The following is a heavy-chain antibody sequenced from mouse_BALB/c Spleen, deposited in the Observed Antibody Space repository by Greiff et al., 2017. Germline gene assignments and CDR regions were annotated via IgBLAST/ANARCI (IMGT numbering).Heavy chain of an antibody. CDR2: INPYNGAT. D-gene: IGHD5-1-1*01. V-gene: IGHV1-31*01. J-gene: IGHJ4*01. CDR1: GYSFTGYY. Sequence: EVQLQQSGPELVKPGASVKISCKASGYSFTGYYMHWVKQSHVKSLEWIGRINPYNGATSYNQNFKDKASLTVDKSSSTAYMELHSLTSEDSAVYYCARGRYQGDYYAMDYWGQGTSVTVSS. CDR3: ARGRYQGDYYAMDY.